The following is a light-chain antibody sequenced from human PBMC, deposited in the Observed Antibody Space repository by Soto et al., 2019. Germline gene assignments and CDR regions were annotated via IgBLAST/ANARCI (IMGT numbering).Light chain of an antibody. CDR2: DAS. J-gene: IGKJ4*01. V-gene: IGKV1-33*01. Sequence: DIQMTQSPSSLSASVGDRVTIACQASQDISKYLNWYQFRPGQAPKLPIYDASNLETGVPSRFRGSGSGTHISLTITSLQPEDVATYYCQQYANLLALTFGVGTKVQIK. CDR3: QQYANLLALT. CDR1: QDISKY.